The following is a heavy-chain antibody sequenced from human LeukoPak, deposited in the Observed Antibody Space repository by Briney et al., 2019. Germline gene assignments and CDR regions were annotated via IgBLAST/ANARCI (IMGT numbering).Heavy chain of an antibody. J-gene: IGHJ4*02. D-gene: IGHD6-19*01. V-gene: IGHV3-53*04. CDR3: ARGGSGCYRDY. Sequence: GGSLRLSCAASGFTVSSNYMSWVRQAPGKGLEWVSVIYSGGSTYYADSVKGRSTISRHNSKNTLYLQMNSLRAEDTAVYYCARGGSGCYRDYWGQGTLVTVPS. CDR1: GFTVSSNY. CDR2: IYSGGST.